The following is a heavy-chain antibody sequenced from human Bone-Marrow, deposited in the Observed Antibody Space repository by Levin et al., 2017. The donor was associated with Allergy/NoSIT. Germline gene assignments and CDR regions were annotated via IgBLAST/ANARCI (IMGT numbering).Heavy chain of an antibody. D-gene: IGHD1-1*01. V-gene: IGHV1-2*06. CDR3: TRKNSVGTFDY. CDR1: GYIFTDYY. Sequence: ASVKVSCTASGYIFTDYYMHWVRQAPGQGLEWMGRIHPKSGATDYPQRLQGRVTMTRDTSINTVYIELSGLTSDDTAVFFCTRKNSVGTFDYWGRGTLVTVSS. J-gene: IGHJ4*02. CDR2: IHPKSGAT.